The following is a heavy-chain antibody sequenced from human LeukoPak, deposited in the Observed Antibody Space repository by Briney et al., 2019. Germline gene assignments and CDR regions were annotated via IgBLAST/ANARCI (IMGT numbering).Heavy chain of an antibody. J-gene: IGHJ5*02. D-gene: IGHD1-14*01. V-gene: IGHV4-34*01. CDR3: ARGKCTRTHWFDP. CDR2: INHSGST. Sequence: SETLSLTSAVYGGSFSGYYWSWIRQPPGKGLEWIGEINHSGSTNYNPSLKSRVTISVDTSKNQFSLKLSSVTAADTAVYYCARGKCTRTHWFDPWGQGTLVTVSS. CDR1: GGSFSGYY.